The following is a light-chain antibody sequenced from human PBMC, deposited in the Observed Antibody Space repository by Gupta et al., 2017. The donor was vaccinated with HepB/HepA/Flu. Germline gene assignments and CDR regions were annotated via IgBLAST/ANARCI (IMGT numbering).Light chain of an antibody. CDR3: QSYDSSLSAYV. CDR2: GYS. V-gene: IGLV1-40*01. CDR1: NSNIGAGYD. Sequence: QSVLTQPPSVSGAPGQTVTISCTGSNSNIGAGYDVHWYQQLPGTAPKLLIFGYSHRPSGVPDRFSGSKSDTSASLAITGLQAEDEADDYCQSYDSSLSAYVFGLGTKVTVL. J-gene: IGLJ1*01.